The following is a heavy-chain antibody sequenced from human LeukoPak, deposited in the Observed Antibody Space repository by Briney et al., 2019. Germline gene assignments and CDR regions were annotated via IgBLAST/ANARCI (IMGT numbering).Heavy chain of an antibody. D-gene: IGHD4-11*01. CDR3: ARGADSNYFDY. CDR2: IIPIFGTA. Sequence: GASVKVSCKASGGTFSSYAISWVRQAPGQGLEWMGGIIPIFGTANYAQKFQGRVTITADKSTSTAYMELSSLRSEDTAVYYCARGADSNYFDYWGQGTLVTVSS. CDR1: GGTFSSYA. J-gene: IGHJ4*02. V-gene: IGHV1-69*06.